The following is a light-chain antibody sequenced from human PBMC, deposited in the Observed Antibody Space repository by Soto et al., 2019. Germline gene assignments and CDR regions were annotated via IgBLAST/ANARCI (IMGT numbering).Light chain of an antibody. CDR3: QKYDSAPWT. Sequence: DIQMTQSPSSLSASVRDRVTITCRASQGISNYLAWYQQKPGKVPKLLIYAASTLQSGVPSRFSGSGSGTDFTLTISRLQPEDVATYYGQKYDSAPWTFGQGTKVEIK. CDR2: AAS. V-gene: IGKV1-27*01. CDR1: QGISNY. J-gene: IGKJ1*01.